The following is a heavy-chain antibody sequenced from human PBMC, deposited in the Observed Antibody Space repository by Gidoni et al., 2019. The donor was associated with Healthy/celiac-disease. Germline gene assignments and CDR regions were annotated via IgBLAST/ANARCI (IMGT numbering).Heavy chain of an antibody. CDR1: GRSVSGYS. Sequence: QVQLPQWGAGLLKPSETLSLTCAVYGRSVSGYSWSWIRQPPGKGLELIGEINHRGSTNYNPSLKSRVTISVDTSKNQFSLKLSSVTAADTAVYYCARGHSGSYSIRAGYYYMDVWGKGTTVTVSS. CDR2: INHRGST. J-gene: IGHJ6*03. V-gene: IGHV4-34*01. D-gene: IGHD1-26*01. CDR3: ARGHSGSYSIRAGYYYMDV.